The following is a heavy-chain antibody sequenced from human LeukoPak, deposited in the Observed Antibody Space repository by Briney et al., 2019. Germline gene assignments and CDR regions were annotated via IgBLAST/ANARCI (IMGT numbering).Heavy chain of an antibody. J-gene: IGHJ4*02. CDR3: AREGYIYGSSGGYF. D-gene: IGHD5-18*01. Sequence: SETLSLNCAVYGGSFSGYYWNWIRQPPGKGLEWIGEINHSGSTNYNPSLKSRVTLSVDTSKNQFSLKLSSVTAADTAVYYCAREGYIYGSSGGYFWGQGTLVTVSS. CDR1: GGSFSGYY. CDR2: INHSGST. V-gene: IGHV4-34*01.